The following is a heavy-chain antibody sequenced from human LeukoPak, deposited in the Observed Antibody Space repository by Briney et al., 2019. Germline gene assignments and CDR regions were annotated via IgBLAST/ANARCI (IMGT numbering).Heavy chain of an antibody. Sequence: SETLSLTCTVSGDSISSSSYYWGWIRQPPGKGLEWIGSIYYSGSTYYNPSLKSRVTISVDVSDNQIFLKLNSATAADTAVYYCARQPARNWFDPWGQGTLVTVSS. CDR1: GDSISSSSYY. CDR3: ARQPARNWFDP. CDR2: IYYSGST. J-gene: IGHJ5*02. V-gene: IGHV4-39*01.